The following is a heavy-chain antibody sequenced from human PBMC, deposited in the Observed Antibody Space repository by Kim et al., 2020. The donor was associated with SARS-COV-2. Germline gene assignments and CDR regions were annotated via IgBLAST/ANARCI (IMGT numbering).Heavy chain of an antibody. Sequence: SETLSLTCTVSGGSISSYYWSWIRQPPGKGLEWIGYIYYSGSTNYNPSLKSRVTISVDTSKNQFSLKLSSVTAADTAVYYCARQWYGGLNWFDPWGQGTLVTVSS. D-gene: IGHD4-17*01. V-gene: IGHV4-59*08. CDR1: GGSISSYY. CDR3: ARQWYGGLNWFDP. J-gene: IGHJ5*02. CDR2: IYYSGST.